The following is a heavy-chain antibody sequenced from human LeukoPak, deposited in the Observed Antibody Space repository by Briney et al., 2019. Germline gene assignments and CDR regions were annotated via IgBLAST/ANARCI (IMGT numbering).Heavy chain of an antibody. CDR3: ARGVGAYYMDV. CDR1: GASISSGSNS. V-gene: IGHV4-61*02. D-gene: IGHD1-26*01. J-gene: IGHJ6*03. CDR2: INTSGTT. Sequence: PAETLSLTCTVSGASISSGSNSWGWIRQPAGKGLEWIGRINTSGTTNYNPSLKSRVTMSIDTSKNQFSLKLSSVTAADTAVYYCARGVGAYYMDVWGKGTTVTISS.